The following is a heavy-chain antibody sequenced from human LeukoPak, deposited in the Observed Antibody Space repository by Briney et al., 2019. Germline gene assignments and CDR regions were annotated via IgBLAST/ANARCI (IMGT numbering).Heavy chain of an antibody. J-gene: IGHJ4*02. Sequence: GESLRISCKGSGYTFSSYWIGWVRQMPGKGPEWMGIIYPGDSDTRYSPSLQGQVTISVDTSIGTAYLQWSSLKASDTAIYYCARQNDFRLDYWGQGTLVTVSS. CDR3: ARQNDFRLDY. CDR1: GYTFSSYW. CDR2: IYPGDSDT. D-gene: IGHD3-3*01. V-gene: IGHV5-51*01.